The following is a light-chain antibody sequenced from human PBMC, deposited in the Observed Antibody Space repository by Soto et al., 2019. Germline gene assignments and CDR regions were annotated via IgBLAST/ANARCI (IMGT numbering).Light chain of an antibody. CDR3: KKFSSYPLT. CDR2: DAS. CDR1: QSVLYSSNNKNY. J-gene: IGKJ4*01. Sequence: DIVMTQFPASLAVSLGERPAISCKSSQSVLYSSNNKNYLAWYQQKPGQAPRLLIYDASSRATGIPDRFSGGGSGTDFTLTISRLEPEEFAVYYCKKFSSYPLTVGGGNKVGIK. V-gene: IGKV4-1*01.